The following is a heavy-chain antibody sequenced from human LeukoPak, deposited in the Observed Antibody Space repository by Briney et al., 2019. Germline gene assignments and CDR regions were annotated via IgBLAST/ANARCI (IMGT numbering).Heavy chain of an antibody. V-gene: IGHV3-33*08. J-gene: IGHJ4*02. D-gene: IGHD6-13*01. CDR2: IWYDGTNE. CDR1: GFTFSSYG. CDR3: ARGSSRWYSGTKYYFDY. Sequence: PGGSLRLSCAASGFTFSSYGMHWVRQAPGKGLEWVALIWYDGTNEQYADSVKGRFSISRDNSKNTLYLQMNSLRAEDTAVYYCARGSSRWYSGTKYYFDYWGQGTLVTVSS.